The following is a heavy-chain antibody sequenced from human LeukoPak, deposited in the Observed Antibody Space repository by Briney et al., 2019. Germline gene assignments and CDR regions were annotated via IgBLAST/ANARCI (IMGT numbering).Heavy chain of an antibody. CDR3: ARYKATAGIDF. Sequence: GESLKISCRGFGYTLTTYWIAWVRQMPGKGLELMGIIYPDDSDTRYRPPFQGQVTISADKSISTASLQWSSLKAADSAMYYCARYKATAGIDFWGQGTLVTVSS. CDR2: IYPDDSDT. V-gene: IGHV5-51*01. CDR1: GYTLTTYW. J-gene: IGHJ4*02. D-gene: IGHD6-13*01.